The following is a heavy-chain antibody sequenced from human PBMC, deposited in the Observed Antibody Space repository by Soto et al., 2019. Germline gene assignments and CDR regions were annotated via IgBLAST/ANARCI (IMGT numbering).Heavy chain of an antibody. J-gene: IGHJ6*02. Sequence: GGSLRLSCAASGFTFSSYAMHWVRQAPGKGLEWVAVISYDGSNKYYADSVKGRFTISRDNSKNTLYLQMNSLRAEDTAVYYCAREPSSYGMYYYYYYGMDVWGQGTTVTVSS. D-gene: IGHD5-18*01. CDR2: ISYDGSNK. V-gene: IGHV3-30-3*01. CDR3: AREPSSYGMYYYYYYGMDV. CDR1: GFTFSSYA.